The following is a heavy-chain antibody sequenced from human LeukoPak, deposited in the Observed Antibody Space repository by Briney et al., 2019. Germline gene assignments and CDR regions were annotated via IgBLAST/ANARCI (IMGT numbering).Heavy chain of an antibody. CDR1: TGSISRYY. CDR2: IYYSGST. CDR3: ARHYDRSGYYYLFSFDY. Sequence: SETLSLTCTVSTGSISRYYWSWIRQPPGKGLEWVGYIYYSGSTTYNPSLKRRVTISVDTSKNQSSLKLSSMSAADAGVYYSARHYDRSGYYYLFSFDYWGEGNLVTVSS. D-gene: IGHD3-22*01. V-gene: IGHV4-59*08. J-gene: IGHJ4*02.